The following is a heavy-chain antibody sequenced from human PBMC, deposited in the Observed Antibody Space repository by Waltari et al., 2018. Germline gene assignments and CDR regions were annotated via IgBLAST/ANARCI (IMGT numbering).Heavy chain of an antibody. CDR1: GYTFTGYY. CDR3: ALARGYSGYDAFDY. D-gene: IGHD5-12*01. V-gene: IGHV1-2*02. J-gene: IGHJ4*02. CDR2: INPNRGGT. Sequence: QVQLVQSGAEVKKPGASVKVSCKASGYTFTGYYMHWVRQAPGQGLEWMGGINPNRGGTNYAQKCQGRVTMTRDTSISTAYMELSRLRSDDTAVYYCALARGYSGYDAFDYWGQGTLVTVSS.